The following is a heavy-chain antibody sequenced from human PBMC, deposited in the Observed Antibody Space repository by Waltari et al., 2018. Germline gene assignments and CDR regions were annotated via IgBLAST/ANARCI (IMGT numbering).Heavy chain of an antibody. J-gene: IGHJ4*02. CDR1: GGTFGSYA. CDR2: IIPIFGTA. Sequence: QVQLVQSGAEVKKPGSSVKVSCKASGGTFGSYAISWVRQGHGQGLEWMGGIIPIFGTANYAQTFQGRVTITADESTSTAYMELSSLRSEDTAVYYCARTRGYDILTGYFFDYWGQGTLVTVSS. CDR3: ARTRGYDILTGYFFDY. V-gene: IGHV1-69*13. D-gene: IGHD3-9*01.